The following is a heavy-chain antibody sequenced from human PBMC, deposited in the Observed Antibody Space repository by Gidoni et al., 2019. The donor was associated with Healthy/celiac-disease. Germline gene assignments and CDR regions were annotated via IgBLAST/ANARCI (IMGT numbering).Heavy chain of an antibody. CDR2: ISGSGGST. D-gene: IGHD4-17*01. CDR1: GFTFSSYA. J-gene: IGHJ6*02. V-gene: IGHV3-23*01. Sequence: EVQLLESGGGLVQPGGSLRLSCAASGFTFSSYAMSWVRQAPGKGLEWVSAISGSGGSTYYADSVKGRFTISRDNSKNTLYLQMNSLRAEDTAVYYCAKDSRRGIGTTVLLYYYYGMDVWGQGTTVTVSS. CDR3: AKDSRRGIGTTVLLYYYYGMDV.